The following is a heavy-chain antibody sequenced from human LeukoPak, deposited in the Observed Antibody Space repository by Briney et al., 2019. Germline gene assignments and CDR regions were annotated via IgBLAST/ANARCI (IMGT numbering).Heavy chain of an antibody. Sequence: GRSLRLSCAASGFTFSNYAMSWVRQAPGKGLEWVSAISGSGGSTYYADSVKGRFTISRDNSKNTLYLQMNSLRAEDTAVYYCAKVGHGYSSIPLLDYWGQGTLVTVSS. J-gene: IGHJ4*02. D-gene: IGHD6-13*01. CDR1: GFTFSNYA. V-gene: IGHV3-23*01. CDR2: ISGSGGST. CDR3: AKVGHGYSSIPLLDY.